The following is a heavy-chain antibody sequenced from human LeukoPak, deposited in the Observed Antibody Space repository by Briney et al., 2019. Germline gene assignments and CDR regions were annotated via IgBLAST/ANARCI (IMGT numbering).Heavy chain of an antibody. J-gene: IGHJ6*02. CDR2: INSDGSST. CDR3: ARACRSDYDFWSGYQDYYYGMDV. D-gene: IGHD3-3*01. CDR1: GFTFSSYW. V-gene: IGHV3-74*01. Sequence: GGSLRLSCAASGFTFSSYWMHWVRQAPGKGLVWVSRINSDGSSTSYADSVKGRFTISRDNAKNTLYLQMNSLRAEDTAVYYCARACRSDYDFWSGYQDYYYGMDVWGQGTTVTVSS.